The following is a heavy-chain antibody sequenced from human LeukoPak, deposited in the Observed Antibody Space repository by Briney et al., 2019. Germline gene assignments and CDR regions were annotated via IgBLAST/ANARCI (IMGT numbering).Heavy chain of an antibody. CDR3: ARDKVDLVVPAALKYYYYGMDV. D-gene: IGHD2-2*01. V-gene: IGHV1-18*01. Sequence: ASAKVSCKASGYTFTSYGISWVRQAPGQGLEWMGWISAYNGNTNYAQKLQGRVTMTTDTTTSTAYMELRSLRSDDTAVYYCARDKVDLVVPAALKYYYYGMDVWGQGTPVTVSS. CDR1: GYTFTSYG. J-gene: IGHJ6*02. CDR2: ISAYNGNT.